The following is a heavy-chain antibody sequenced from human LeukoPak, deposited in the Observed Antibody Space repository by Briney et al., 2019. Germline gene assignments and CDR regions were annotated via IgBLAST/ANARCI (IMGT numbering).Heavy chain of an antibody. Sequence: EGSLRLSCAASGFTVSSNYMSWVRQAPGKGLEWVSVIYSGGSTYYADSVKGRFTISRDNSKNTLYRQMNSLRVEDTAVYYCARDGFSSSWGLAYWGQGTLVTVSS. V-gene: IGHV3-53*01. D-gene: IGHD6-13*01. CDR3: ARDGFSSSWGLAY. J-gene: IGHJ4*02. CDR1: GFTVSSNY. CDR2: IYSGGST.